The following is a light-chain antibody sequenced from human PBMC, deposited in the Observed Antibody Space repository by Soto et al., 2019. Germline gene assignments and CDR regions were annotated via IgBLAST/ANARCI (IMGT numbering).Light chain of an antibody. Sequence: QSVLTQPASVSGSPGQSITISCTGTSSDVGGYNYVSWYQQHPGKAPKLMIFEVSNRPSGVPDRFSGSKSGNTASLTVSGLQAEDEADYYCCSYAGSNNLIFGTGTKVTVL. CDR3: CSYAGSNNLI. CDR2: EVS. V-gene: IGLV2-8*01. CDR1: SSDVGGYNY. J-gene: IGLJ1*01.